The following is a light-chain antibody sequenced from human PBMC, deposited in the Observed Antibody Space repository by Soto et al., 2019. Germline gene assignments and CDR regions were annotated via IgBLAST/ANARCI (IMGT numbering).Light chain of an antibody. Sequence: QSVLTQPASVSGSPGQSLTISCTGTSSDVGAYNYVSWYQQHPGKAPKLMIYDVSNRPSGVSNRFSGSKSGNTASLTISGLQAEDEADYYCDSYTRSSTWVFGGGTQLTVL. V-gene: IGLV2-14*01. CDR1: SSDVGAYNY. CDR2: DVS. CDR3: DSYTRSSTWV. J-gene: IGLJ3*02.